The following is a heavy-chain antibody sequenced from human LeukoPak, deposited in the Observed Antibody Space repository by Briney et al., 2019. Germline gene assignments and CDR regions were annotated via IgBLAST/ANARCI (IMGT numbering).Heavy chain of an antibody. CDR1: GFIFNNYA. D-gene: IGHD6-19*01. CDR2: ISWNSGSI. Sequence: QPGRSLRLSCAGSGFIFNNYAMHWVRQTPGKGLEWVSGISWNSGSIDYADSVKGRFTISRDNAKNSLYLQMNSLRVEDTAFYYCAKDNRRHYTSGPNPDSLHWGQGALVTVSS. V-gene: IGHV3-9*01. J-gene: IGHJ4*02. CDR3: AKDNRRHYTSGPNPDSLH.